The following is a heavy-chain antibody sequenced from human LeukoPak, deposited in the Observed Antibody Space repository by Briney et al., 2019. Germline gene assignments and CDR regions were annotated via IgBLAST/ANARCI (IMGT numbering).Heavy chain of an antibody. J-gene: IGHJ4*02. CDR3: ARDRGYCRGTTCYAYYFDS. CDR1: GFTFSDYY. V-gene: IGHV3-11*04. D-gene: IGHD2-2*01. CDR2: IGTTTSTI. Sequence: GGSLRLSFAASGFTFSDYYMSWIRQAPGKGLEWVSYIGTTTSTIYYADSVKGRFTISRDNAKNSLYLQMNSLRAEDTAVYYCARDRGYCRGTTCYAYYFDSWGQGTLVTVSS.